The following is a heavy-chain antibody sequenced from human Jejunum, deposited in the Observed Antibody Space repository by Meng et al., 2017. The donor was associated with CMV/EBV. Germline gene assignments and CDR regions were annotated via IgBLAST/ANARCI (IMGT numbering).Heavy chain of an antibody. CDR3: ARDMHREVVIQDY. Sequence: QRQLQQSGPGLVKPSATLSLTFTVSGGSISDYYWSWIRQPAGKGLEWIGRIYSNGATNYNPSLKSRVTMSVDTSKNQFSLKLSSVTAADTAVYFCARDMHREVVIQDYWGQGTLVTVSS. CDR1: GGSISDYY. J-gene: IGHJ4*02. CDR2: IYSNGAT. V-gene: IGHV4-4*07. D-gene: IGHD3-10*01.